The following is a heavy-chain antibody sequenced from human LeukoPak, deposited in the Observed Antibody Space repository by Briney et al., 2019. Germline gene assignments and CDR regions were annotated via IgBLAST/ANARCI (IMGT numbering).Heavy chain of an antibody. J-gene: IGHJ6*02. Sequence: ASVKVSCKASGYTFTSYGISWVRQAPGQGLEWMGGISAYNGNTNYAQKLQGRVTMTTDTSTSTAYMELRSLRSDDTAVYYCAFGTMVRGVILHYYYGMDVWGQGTTVTVSS. V-gene: IGHV1-18*01. D-gene: IGHD3-10*01. CDR2: ISAYNGNT. CDR1: GYTFTSYG. CDR3: AFGTMVRGVILHYYYGMDV.